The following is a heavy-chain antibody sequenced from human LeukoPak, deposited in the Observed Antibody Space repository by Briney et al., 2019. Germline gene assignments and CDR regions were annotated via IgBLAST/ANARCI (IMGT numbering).Heavy chain of an antibody. CDR1: GFTFDDYA. CDR2: ISWNSGSI. J-gene: IGHJ4*02. Sequence: GGSLRLSCAASGFTFDDYAMHWVRQAPGKGLEWVSGISWNSGSIGYADSVKGRFTISRDNAKNSLYLQMNSLRAEDTAVYYCARDRSGSFIDYWGQGTLVTVSS. CDR3: ARDRSGSFIDY. V-gene: IGHV3-9*01. D-gene: IGHD1-26*01.